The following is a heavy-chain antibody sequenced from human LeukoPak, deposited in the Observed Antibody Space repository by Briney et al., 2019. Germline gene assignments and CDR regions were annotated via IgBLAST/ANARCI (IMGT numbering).Heavy chain of an antibody. J-gene: IGHJ4*02. CDR1: GYTFTSYG. CDR2: ISAYNGNT. CDR3: ARGNVVVGATTLGY. V-gene: IGHV1-18*01. Sequence: GASVKVSCKASGYTFTSYGISWVRQAPGQGLEWMGWISAYNGNTNYAQKFQGRVTITADESTSTAYMELSSLRSEDTAVYYCARGNVVVGATTLGYWGQGTLVTVSS. D-gene: IGHD1-26*01.